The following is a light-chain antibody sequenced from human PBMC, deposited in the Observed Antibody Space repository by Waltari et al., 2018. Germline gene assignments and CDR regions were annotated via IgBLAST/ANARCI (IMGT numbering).Light chain of an antibody. CDR1: QSVSSN. Sequence: EIVMTQSPATLSVSPGERATLSCRASQSVSSNLAWYQQKPGQTPRLLIYEASTRPTGIPARFSGSGSGTAFTLSISNLQSEDFAVYYCQQYNTWPPIPFGQGTRLEIK. J-gene: IGKJ5*01. CDR3: QQYNTWPPIP. CDR2: EAS. V-gene: IGKV3-15*01.